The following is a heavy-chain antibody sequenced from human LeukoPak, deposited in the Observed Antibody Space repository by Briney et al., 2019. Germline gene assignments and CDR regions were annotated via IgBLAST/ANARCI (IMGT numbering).Heavy chain of an antibody. V-gene: IGHV1-69*04. D-gene: IGHD6-6*01. CDR3: AREDSSSSTDY. Sequence: SVKVSCKASGGTFSSYAISWVRQAPGQGLEWMGRIIPILGIANYAQKFHGRVTITADKSTSTAYMELSSLRSEDTAVYYCAREDSSSSTDYWGQGTLVTVSS. J-gene: IGHJ4*02. CDR1: GGTFSSYA. CDR2: IIPILGIA.